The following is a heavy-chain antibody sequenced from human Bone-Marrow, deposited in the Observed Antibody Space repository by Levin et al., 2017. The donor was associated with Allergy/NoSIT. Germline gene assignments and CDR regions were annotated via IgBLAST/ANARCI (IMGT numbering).Heavy chain of an antibody. Sequence: PGESLKISCKGSEYSFSSSWIGWVRQMPGKGLEWMGIIYPTDSDTRYSPSFKGQVTISADKSISTAYLQWSSLKASDTAMYYCARRTTGAFDIWGQGTMVTVSS. V-gene: IGHV5-51*01. CDR1: EYSFSSSW. CDR2: IYPTDSDT. J-gene: IGHJ3*02. CDR3: ARRTTGAFDI. D-gene: IGHD1-1*01.